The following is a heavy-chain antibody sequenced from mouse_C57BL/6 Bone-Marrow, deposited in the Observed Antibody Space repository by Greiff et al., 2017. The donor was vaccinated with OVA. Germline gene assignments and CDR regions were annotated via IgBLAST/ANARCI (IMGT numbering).Heavy chain of an antibody. CDR2: INPSSGYT. Sequence: VQLQQSGAELARPGASVKMSCKASGYTFTSYTMHWVKQRPGQGLEWIGYINPSSGYTKYNQKFKDKATLTADKSSSTAYMQLSSLTSEDSAVYYCARLRRGDYFDYWGQGTTLTVSS. D-gene: IGHD2-12*01. V-gene: IGHV1-4*01. CDR3: ARLRRGDYFDY. CDR1: GYTFTSYT. J-gene: IGHJ2*01.